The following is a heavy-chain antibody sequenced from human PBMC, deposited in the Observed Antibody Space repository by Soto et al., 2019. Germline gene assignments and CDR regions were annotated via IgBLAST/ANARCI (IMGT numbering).Heavy chain of an antibody. CDR3: AKGPIFGVENIYDY. CDR2: MSGSGGTA. Sequence: EVQLLESGGGLVQPGGSLRLSCAASGFTFSSYAMSWVRQAPGKGLEWVSGMSGSGGTAYYRDSGKGRFTISRDNSKQTLYLQMNSLRAEDTALYYCAKGPIFGVENIYDYWGQGTLVTVS. CDR1: GFTFSSYA. D-gene: IGHD3-3*01. J-gene: IGHJ4*02. V-gene: IGHV3-23*01.